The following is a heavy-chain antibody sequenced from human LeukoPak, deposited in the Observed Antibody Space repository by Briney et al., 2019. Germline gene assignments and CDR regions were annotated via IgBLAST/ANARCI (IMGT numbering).Heavy chain of an antibody. CDR1: GGSFSGYY. CDR2: INHSGST. D-gene: IGHD3-10*01. J-gene: IGHJ4*02. CDR3: ARRRITMVRGVRGDRPFDY. Sequence: PSETLSLTCAVYGGSFSGYYWSWIRQPPGKGLEWIGEINHSGSTNHNPSLKSRVTISVDTSKNQFSLKLSSVIAADTAVYYCARRRITMVRGVRGDRPFDYWGQGTLVTVSS. V-gene: IGHV4-34*01.